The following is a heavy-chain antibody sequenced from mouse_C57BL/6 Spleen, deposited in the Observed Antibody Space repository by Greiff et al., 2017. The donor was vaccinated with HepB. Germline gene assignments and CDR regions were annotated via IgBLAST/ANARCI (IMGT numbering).Heavy chain of an antibody. D-gene: IGHD1-1*01. V-gene: IGHV5-9-1*02. CDR3: TRDSYYGSSYPLFDY. J-gene: IGHJ2*01. Sequence: EVQRVESGEGLVKPGGSLKLSCAASGFTFSSYAMSWVRQTPEKRLEWVAYISSGGDYIYYADTVKGRFTISRDNARNTLYLQMSSLKSEDTAMYYCTRDSYYGSSYPLFDYWGQGTTLTVSS. CDR1: GFTFSSYA. CDR2: ISSGGDYI.